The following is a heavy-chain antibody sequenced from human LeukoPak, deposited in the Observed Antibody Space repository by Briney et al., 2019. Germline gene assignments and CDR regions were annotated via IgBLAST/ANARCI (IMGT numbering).Heavy chain of an antibody. D-gene: IGHD6-19*01. CDR1: GYTFTSYG. CDR3: ARDYSSGWYETLDY. Sequence: SVKVSCKASGYTFTSYGISWVRQAPGQGLEWMGWISAYNGNTNYAQKLQGRVTMTTDTSTSTAYMELRSLRSEDTAVYYCARDYSSGWYETLDYWGQGTLVTVSS. J-gene: IGHJ4*02. V-gene: IGHV1-18*01. CDR2: ISAYNGNT.